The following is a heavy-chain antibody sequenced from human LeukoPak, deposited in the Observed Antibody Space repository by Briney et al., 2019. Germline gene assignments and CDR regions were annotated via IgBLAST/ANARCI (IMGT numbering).Heavy chain of an antibody. Sequence: SETLSLTCTVSGGSISSGSYYWSWIRQPAGKGLEWIGRIYTSGSTNYNPSLKSRVTISVDTSKNQSSLKLSSVTAADTAVYYCARVTTIFGVVTDNFDYWGQGTLVTVSS. CDR2: IYTSGST. V-gene: IGHV4-61*02. J-gene: IGHJ4*02. CDR3: ARVTTIFGVVTDNFDY. CDR1: GGSISSGSYY. D-gene: IGHD3-3*01.